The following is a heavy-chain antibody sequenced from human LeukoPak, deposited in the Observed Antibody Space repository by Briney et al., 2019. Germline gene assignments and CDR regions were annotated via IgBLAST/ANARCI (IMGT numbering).Heavy chain of an antibody. D-gene: IGHD2-21*02. CDR3: ARGVVTDDYYMDV. CDR2: LYTNDNT. J-gene: IGHJ6*03. Sequence: SQTLSLTCSVSGGSITSGRYYWTWIRQPAGKGLEWIGRLYTNDNTNYDPSLESRVSISVDTSKSQFYLQLTSVTAADTAVYFCARGVVTDDYYMDVWGKGITVIASS. V-gene: IGHV4-61*02. CDR1: GGSITSGRYY.